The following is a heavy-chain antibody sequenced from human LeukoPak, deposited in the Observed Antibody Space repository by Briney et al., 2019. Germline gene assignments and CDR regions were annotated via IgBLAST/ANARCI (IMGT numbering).Heavy chain of an antibody. V-gene: IGHV4-34*01. J-gene: IGHJ4*02. D-gene: IGHD3-10*01. CDR1: GGSFSGYY. Sequence: SETLSLTCAVYGGSFSGYYWSWIRQPPGKGLEWIGEINHSGSTNYNPSLKSRVTISVDTSKNQFSLKLSSVTAVDTAVYYCARGLNYGSGSSGYWGQGTLVTVSS. CDR3: ARGLNYGSGSSGY. CDR2: INHSGST.